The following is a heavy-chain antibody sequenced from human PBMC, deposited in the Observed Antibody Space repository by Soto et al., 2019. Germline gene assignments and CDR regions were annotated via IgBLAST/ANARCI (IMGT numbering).Heavy chain of an antibody. Sequence: PGGSLRLCCAASGFTFSSYGMHWVRQAPGKGLEWVAVIWYDGSNKYYADSVKGRFTISRDNSKNTLYLQMNSLRAEDTAVYYCARDRYYDSSGYYYVWGQGTLVTVSS. CDR2: IWYDGSNK. D-gene: IGHD3-22*01. CDR1: GFTFSSYG. J-gene: IGHJ4*02. CDR3: ARDRYYDSSGYYYV. V-gene: IGHV3-33*01.